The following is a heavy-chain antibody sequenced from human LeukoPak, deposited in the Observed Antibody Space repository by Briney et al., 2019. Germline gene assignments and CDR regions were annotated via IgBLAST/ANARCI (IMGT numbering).Heavy chain of an antibody. J-gene: IGHJ5*02. CDR2: VYHTGST. CDR1: GGSFSGYY. CDR3: ARGKRAARRGWFDP. D-gene: IGHD6-6*01. V-gene: IGHV4-34*01. Sequence: PSETLSLTCAVYGGSFSGYYWNWIRQPPGKGLEWIGEVYHTGSTNYNPSFKSRVTISVDTSKNQFSLKLTSVTAADTAVYYCARGKRAARRGWFDPWGQGTLVTVSS.